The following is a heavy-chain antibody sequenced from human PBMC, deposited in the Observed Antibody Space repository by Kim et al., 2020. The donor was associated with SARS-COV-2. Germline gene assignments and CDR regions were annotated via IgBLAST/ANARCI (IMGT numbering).Heavy chain of an antibody. V-gene: IGHV3-7*01. CDR3: ARVPEVRGGMDV. Sequence: GGSLRLSCAASGFRFSSYWMNWVRQAPGKGLEWVANINQDGSENYYVDSVKGRFTISRDNAKNSLYLQMNSLRAEDTAVYYCARVPEVRGGMDVWGQGTTVTVSS. CDR1: GFRFSSYW. CDR2: INQDGSEN. D-gene: IGHD3-10*01. J-gene: IGHJ6*02.